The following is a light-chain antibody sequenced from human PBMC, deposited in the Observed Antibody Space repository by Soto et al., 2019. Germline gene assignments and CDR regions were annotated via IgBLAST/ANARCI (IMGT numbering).Light chain of an antibody. CDR2: EVS. J-gene: IGLJ1*01. Sequence: QSVLTQPASVSGSPGQSITISCTGTRSDVGNYKYVSWYQQHPGKAPKLMIYEVSNRPSGVSNRFSGSKSGSTASLTISGLQAEDEADYYCSSYTTSVTYVFGTGTKLTVL. CDR1: RSDVGNYKY. CDR3: SSYTTSVTYV. V-gene: IGLV2-14*01.